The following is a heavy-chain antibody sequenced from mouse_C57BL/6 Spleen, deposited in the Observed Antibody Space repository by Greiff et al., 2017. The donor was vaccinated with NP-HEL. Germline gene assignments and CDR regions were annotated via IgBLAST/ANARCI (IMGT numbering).Heavy chain of an antibody. D-gene: IGHD1-1*01. CDR2: INPSSGYT. J-gene: IGHJ2*01. CDR1: GYTFTSYT. CDR3: ARCDLLLRSYYFDY. Sequence: QVQLKQSGAELARPGASVKMSCKASGYTFTSYTMHWVKQRPGQGLEWIGYINPSSGYTKYNQKFKDKATLTADKSSSTAYMQLSSLTSEDSAVYYCARCDLLLRSYYFDYWGQGTTLTVSS. V-gene: IGHV1-4*01.